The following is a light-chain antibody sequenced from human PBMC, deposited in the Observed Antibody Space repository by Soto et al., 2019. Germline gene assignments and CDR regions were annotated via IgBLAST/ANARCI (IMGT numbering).Light chain of an antibody. CDR2: DVT. V-gene: IGLV2-14*03. J-gene: IGLJ1*01. CDR3: SSYSSTSTRRL. Sequence: QSVLTQPASVSGSPGQSITIPCTGTSNDIGGYNYVSWYQQFPGKAPKLIIYDVTNRPPGVSFRFSGSKSGNTASLTISGLQAEDEAGYHCSSYSSTSTRRLFGPGTMVTVL. CDR1: SNDIGGYNY.